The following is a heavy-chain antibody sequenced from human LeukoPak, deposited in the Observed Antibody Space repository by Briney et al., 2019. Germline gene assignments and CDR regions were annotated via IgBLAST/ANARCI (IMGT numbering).Heavy chain of an antibody. CDR2: ISGSGGST. D-gene: IGHD5-24*01. Sequence: GGPLRLSCAASGFTFSSYSMNWVRQAPGKGLESLSAISGSGGSTYYADSVKGRFTISRDNSKNTLYLQMNSLRAEDTAVYYCAKAGEMATILYPADYWGQGTLVTVSS. J-gene: IGHJ4*02. CDR1: GFTFSSYS. CDR3: AKAGEMATILYPADY. V-gene: IGHV3-23*01.